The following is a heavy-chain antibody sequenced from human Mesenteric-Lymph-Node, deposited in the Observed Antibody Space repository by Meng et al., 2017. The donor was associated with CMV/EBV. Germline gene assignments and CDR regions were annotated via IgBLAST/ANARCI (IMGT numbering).Heavy chain of an antibody. CDR2: ISRSGTTM. CDR3: ASGYSYNYGDAFDI. D-gene: IGHD5-12*01. J-gene: IGHJ3*02. V-gene: IGHV3-48*03. Sequence: GESLKISCAASGFTLTSYEMNWVRQAPGKGLEWVSYISRSGTTMYYADSVKGRFTISRDNAKNSLYLQMNSLRAEDTAVYYCASGYSYNYGDAFDIWGQGTLVTVSS. CDR1: GFTLTSYE.